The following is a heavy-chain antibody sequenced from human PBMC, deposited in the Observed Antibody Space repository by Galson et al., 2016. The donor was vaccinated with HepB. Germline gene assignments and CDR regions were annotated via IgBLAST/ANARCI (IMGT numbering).Heavy chain of an antibody. CDR2: IYYSGNT. CDR3: ARDHGYSGWFDP. V-gene: IGHV4-59*01. CDR1: GASLSPYH. J-gene: IGHJ5*02. Sequence: ETLSLTCTVSGASLSPYHWSWIRQPPGKGLEWIGYIYYSGNTYYNPSLESRVTISVDTSKNQFSLKLTSATPADTAVYYCARDHGYSGWFDPWGQGTLVAVSS. D-gene: IGHD5-18*01.